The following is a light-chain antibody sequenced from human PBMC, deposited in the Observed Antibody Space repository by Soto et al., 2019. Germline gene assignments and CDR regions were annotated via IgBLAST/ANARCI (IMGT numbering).Light chain of an antibody. CDR1: QSVSIY. CDR2: GAS. CDR3: QQSYSTPYT. Sequence: DIQMTQSPSSLSASVGDRGTITCRASQSVSIYLNWYQHKPGKAPKXMIYGASTLQSGVPSRFSGSGSGTDCTFTISSLQPEDVATYYCQQSYSTPYTFGQGTRLEIK. V-gene: IGKV1-39*01. J-gene: IGKJ5*01.